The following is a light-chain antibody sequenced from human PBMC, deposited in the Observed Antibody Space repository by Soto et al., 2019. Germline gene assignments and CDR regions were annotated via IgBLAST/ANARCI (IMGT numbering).Light chain of an antibody. CDR1: SSDVGGYNY. CDR3: SSYTSSNSYV. CDR2: DVS. V-gene: IGLV2-14*01. Sequence: HSALTQPASVSGSPGQSITISCTGTSSDVGGYNYVSWYQQHPGKAPKLMIYDVSNRPSGVSNRFSGSKSGNTASLTISGLQAEDEADYYCSSYTSSNSYVFGTGTKVTAL. J-gene: IGLJ1*01.